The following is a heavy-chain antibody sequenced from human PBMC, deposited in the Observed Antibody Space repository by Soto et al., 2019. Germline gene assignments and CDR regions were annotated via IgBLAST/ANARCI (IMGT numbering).Heavy chain of an antibody. CDR1: GYTFTSYG. V-gene: IGHV1-18*01. D-gene: IGHD3-10*01. CDR2: ISAYNGNT. CDR3: ARVPYGSGSLNWFDP. Sequence: ASVKVSCKASGYTFTSYGISWVRQAPGQGLEWMGWISAYNGNTNYAQKLQGRVTMTTDTSTSTAYMELRSLRSDDTAVYYCARVPYGSGSLNWFDPWGQGTLVTVSS. J-gene: IGHJ5*02.